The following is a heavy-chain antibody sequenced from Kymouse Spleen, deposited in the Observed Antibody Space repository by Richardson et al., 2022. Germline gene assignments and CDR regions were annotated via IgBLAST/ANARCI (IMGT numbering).Heavy chain of an antibody. D-gene: IGHD6-13*01. J-gene: IGHJ4*02. Sequence: EVQLVESGGGLIQPGGSLRLSCAASGFTVSSNYMSWVRQAPGKGLEWVSVIYSCGSTYYADSVKGRFTISRDNSKNTLYLQMNSLRAEDTAVYYCAREDSSSWSFDYWGQGTLVTVSS. CDR3: AREDSSSWSFDY. CDR1: GFTVSSNY. V-gene: IGHV3-66*03. CDR2: IYSCGST.